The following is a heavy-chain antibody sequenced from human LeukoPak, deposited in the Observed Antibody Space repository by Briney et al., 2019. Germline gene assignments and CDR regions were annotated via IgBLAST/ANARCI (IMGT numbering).Heavy chain of an antibody. CDR1: GFTFSSYA. CDR3: AKRSSDSSGYYSYFDY. D-gene: IGHD3-22*01. CDR2: ISGSGGST. J-gene: IGHJ4*02. Sequence: GGALRLSCAASGFTFSSYAMSWVRQAPGKGLEWVSAISGSGGSTYYADSVKGRFTISRDNSKNTLYLQMNSLRAEDTAVYYCAKRSSDSSGYYSYFDYWGQGTLVTVSS. V-gene: IGHV3-23*01.